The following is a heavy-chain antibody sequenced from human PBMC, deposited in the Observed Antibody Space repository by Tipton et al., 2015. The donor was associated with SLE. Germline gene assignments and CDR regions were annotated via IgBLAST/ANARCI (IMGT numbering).Heavy chain of an antibody. J-gene: IGHJ6*02. CDR3: GTTSTDYGMDV. D-gene: IGHD2-8*02. CDR2: ISSSSSYT. V-gene: IGHV3-11*06. CDR1: GFTFSDYY. Sequence: SLRLSCAASGFTFSDYYMSWIRQASGKGLEWVSYISSSSSYTNYADSVKGRFTISRDNAKNSLYLQMNSLRAEDTAVYYCGTTSTDYGMDVWGQGTAVTVSS.